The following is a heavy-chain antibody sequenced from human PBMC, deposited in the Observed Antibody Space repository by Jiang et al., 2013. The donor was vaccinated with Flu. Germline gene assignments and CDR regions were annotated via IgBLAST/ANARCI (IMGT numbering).Heavy chain of an antibody. J-gene: IGHJ4*02. CDR3: AKDRSSSYSSRRRGFFDY. Sequence: QLVESGGGLVQPGGSLRLACGASGFSFGSYGMNWVRQAPGKGLEWVSGISFDAGGAHYGDSVKGRFSISRDNSKNTVYLQMNSLRDDDTAVYFCAKDRSSSYSSRRRGFFDYWGQGTLVTVSS. CDR2: ISFDAGGA. CDR1: GFSFGSYG. D-gene: IGHD3-16*02. V-gene: IGHV3-23*04.